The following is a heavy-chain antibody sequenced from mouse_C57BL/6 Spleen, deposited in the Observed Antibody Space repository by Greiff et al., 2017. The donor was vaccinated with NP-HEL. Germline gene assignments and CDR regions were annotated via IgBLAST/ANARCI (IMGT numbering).Heavy chain of an antibody. V-gene: IGHV2-6-1*01. J-gene: IGHJ4*01. CDR3: ARHGDLLVYAMDY. D-gene: IGHD1-1*01. Sequence: VKLVESGPGLVAPSQSLSITCTVSGFSLTSYGVHWVRQPPGKGLEWLVVIWSDGSTTYNSALKSRLSISKDNSKSQVFLKMNSLQTDDTAMYYCARHGDLLVYAMDYWGQGTSVTVSS. CDR1: GFSLTSYG. CDR2: IWSDGST.